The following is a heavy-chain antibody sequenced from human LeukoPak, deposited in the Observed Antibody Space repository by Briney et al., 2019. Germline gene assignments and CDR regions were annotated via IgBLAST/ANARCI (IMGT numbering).Heavy chain of an antibody. Sequence: PGGSLRLSCAASGFTVSGNYMSWVRQAPGKGLEWVSVIYTAGSTSYADSVKGRITTSRDNSKNTLYLQMNSLRAEDTAVYFCAGSSSWPGLSYWGQGTLLTVSS. V-gene: IGHV3-53*01. J-gene: IGHJ4*02. CDR1: GFTVSGNY. D-gene: IGHD6-13*01. CDR3: AGSSSWPGLSY. CDR2: IYTAGST.